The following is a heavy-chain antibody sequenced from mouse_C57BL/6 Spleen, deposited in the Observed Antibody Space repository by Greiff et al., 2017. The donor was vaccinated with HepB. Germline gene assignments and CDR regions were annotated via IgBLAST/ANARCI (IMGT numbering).Heavy chain of an antibody. D-gene: IGHD1-1*01. J-gene: IGHJ2*01. CDR2: ISSGGSYT. Sequence: EVKVVDSGGDLVKPGGSLKLSCAASGFTFSSYGMSWVRQTPDKRLEWVATISSGGSYTYYPDSVKGRFTISRDNAKNTLYLQMSSLKSEDTAMYYCARASSTVPFDYWGQGTTLTVSS. CDR3: ARASSTVPFDY. V-gene: IGHV5-6*01. CDR1: GFTFSSYG.